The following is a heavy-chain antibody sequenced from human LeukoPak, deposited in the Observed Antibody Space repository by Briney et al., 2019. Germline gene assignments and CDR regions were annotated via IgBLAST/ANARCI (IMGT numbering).Heavy chain of an antibody. Sequence: GGSLRLSCAASGFTFSSYGMHWVRQAPSKGLEWVANINDDESEKYYVDSVKGRFTVSRDNARSSLFLQMNNLNAEDTAIYFCARVSTRSGTTYYFDYWGQGTLVTVSS. J-gene: IGHJ4*02. D-gene: IGHD3-10*01. V-gene: IGHV3-7*01. CDR3: ARVSTRSGTTYYFDY. CDR2: INDDESEK. CDR1: GFTFSSYG.